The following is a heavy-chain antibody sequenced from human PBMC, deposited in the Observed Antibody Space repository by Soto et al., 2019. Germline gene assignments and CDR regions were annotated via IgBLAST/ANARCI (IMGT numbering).Heavy chain of an antibody. D-gene: IGHD2-15*01. CDR2: INPKNGAT. CDR3: ARRWSSRNWFDP. CDR1: GYTFSDWF. J-gene: IGHJ5*02. Sequence: QVQLMQSGAEVKKPGASVKVSCQASGYTFSDWFVNWVRLAPGQGPEWMGWINPKNGATNYAQKFQGRVTMTSDTSISTVYMELSSLKYDDTAVYYCARRWSSRNWFDPWGQGTLVTVSS. V-gene: IGHV1-2*02.